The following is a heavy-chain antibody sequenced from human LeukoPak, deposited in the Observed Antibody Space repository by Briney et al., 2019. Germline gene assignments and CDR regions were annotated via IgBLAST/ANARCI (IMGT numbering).Heavy chain of an antibody. V-gene: IGHV3-23*01. CDR1: GFTFSSYA. CDR2: ISGSGGST. Sequence: GGSLRLSCAASGFTFSSYAMSWVRQAPGKGLEWVSAISGSGGSTYYADSVKGRFTISRDNSKNTLYLQMNSLRAEDTAVYYCAKDLFKGVVPAANVDFDYWGQGTLVTVSS. CDR3: AKDLFKGVVPAANVDFDY. D-gene: IGHD2-2*01. J-gene: IGHJ4*02.